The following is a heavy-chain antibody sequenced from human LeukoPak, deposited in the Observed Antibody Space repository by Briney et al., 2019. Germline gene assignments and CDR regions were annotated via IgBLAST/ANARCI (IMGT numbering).Heavy chain of an antibody. CDR2: INWNGGGT. Sequence: GGSLRLSCAASGFTFDDYGMSWVRQAPGKGLEWVSGINWNGGGTGYGDSVKGRFTISRDNAKNSLFLQMNSLRAEDTAIYYCTTDTWYSAGHWGQGTPVTVSS. D-gene: IGHD2-15*01. CDR3: TTDTWYSAGH. CDR1: GFTFDDYG. J-gene: IGHJ4*02. V-gene: IGHV3-20*04.